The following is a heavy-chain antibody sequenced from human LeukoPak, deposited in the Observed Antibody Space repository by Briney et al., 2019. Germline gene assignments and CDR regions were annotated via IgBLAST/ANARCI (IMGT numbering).Heavy chain of an antibody. Sequence: SETLSLTCTVSGGSISSYYWGWIRQPPGKGLEWIGYIYYSGSTNYNPSLKSRVTISVDTSKNQFSLKLSSVTAADTAVYYCASLHQVRGLTVFDYWGQGALVTVSS. CDR2: IYYSGST. CDR3: ASLHQVRGLTVFDY. CDR1: GGSISSYY. J-gene: IGHJ4*02. D-gene: IGHD3-10*01. V-gene: IGHV4-59*12.